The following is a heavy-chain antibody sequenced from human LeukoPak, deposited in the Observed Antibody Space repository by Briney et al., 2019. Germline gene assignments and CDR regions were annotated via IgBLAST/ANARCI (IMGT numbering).Heavy chain of an antibody. CDR3: ARAPIWFGELFGYYYYYMDV. J-gene: IGHJ6*03. CDR1: GGSFSGYY. V-gene: IGHV4-59*01. CDR2: IYYSGST. D-gene: IGHD3-10*01. Sequence: SETLSLTCAVYGGSFSGYYWSWIRQPPGKGLEWIGYIYYSGSTNYNPSLKSRVTISVDTSKNQFSLKLSSVTAADTAVYYCARAPIWFGELFGYYYYYMDVWGKGTTVTISS.